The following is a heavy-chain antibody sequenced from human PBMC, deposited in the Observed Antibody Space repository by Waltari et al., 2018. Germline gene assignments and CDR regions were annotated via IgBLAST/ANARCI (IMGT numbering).Heavy chain of an antibody. CDR2: LSASGSRT. CDR1: GFNFSPYA. Sequence: EVRLVESGGGLVKPGGSLGLSCEASGFNFSPYAMNWVRQAPGKGLEWVAGLSASGSRTFYAASVKGRFTISRDNSNNTLYAQMTSLTPEDTATYYCAMSLTVLVRADHWGQGTLVAVSS. CDR3: AMSLTVLVRADH. J-gene: IGHJ4*02. V-gene: IGHV3-23*04. D-gene: IGHD1-26*01.